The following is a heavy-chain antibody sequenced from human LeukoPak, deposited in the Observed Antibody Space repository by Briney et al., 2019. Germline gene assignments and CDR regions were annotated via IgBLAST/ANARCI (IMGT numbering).Heavy chain of an antibody. CDR3: ATDRSLGGDFDY. V-gene: IGHV1-46*01. J-gene: IGHJ4*02. CDR2: FNLSGGST. D-gene: IGHD4-17*01. CDR1: GYTFTSYH. Sequence: ASVTVSCTASGYTFTSYHMHWVRQAPGQGLEWMGKFNLSGGSTTYAQKFQGRVTMTRDTSTSTVYMELSGLRSEDTAVYYCATDRSLGGDFDYWGQGTLVTVSS.